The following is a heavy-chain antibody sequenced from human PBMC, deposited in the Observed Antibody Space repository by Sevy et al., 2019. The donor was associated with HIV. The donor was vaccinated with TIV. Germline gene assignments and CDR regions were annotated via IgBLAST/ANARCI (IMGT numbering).Heavy chain of an antibody. CDR3: AQLRGLPYYDSKGGVAFDI. D-gene: IGHD3-22*01. V-gene: IGHV4-39*01. CDR2: IYYSGST. J-gene: IGHJ3*02. CDR1: GGSISSSSYY. Sequence: SETLSLTCTVSGGSISSSSYYWGWIRQPPGKGLEWIGSIYYSGSTYYNPSLKSRVTISVDTSKNQFSLKLSSVTAADTAVYYCAQLRGLPYYDSKGGVAFDIWGQGTMVTVSS.